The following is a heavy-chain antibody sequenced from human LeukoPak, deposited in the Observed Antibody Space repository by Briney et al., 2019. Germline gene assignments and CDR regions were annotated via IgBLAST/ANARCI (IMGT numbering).Heavy chain of an antibody. V-gene: IGHV3-30*02. Sequence: GGSLRLSCAAAGFIFSSYGMYWVRQAPGKGPEWVAFIRYNGNNENYADSVKGRFTISRDNSKNTLYLQMNSLRAEDTAVYYCAKESPRFDYWGQGTLVTVSS. CDR3: AKESPRFDY. J-gene: IGHJ4*02. CDR2: IRYNGNNE. CDR1: GFIFSSYG.